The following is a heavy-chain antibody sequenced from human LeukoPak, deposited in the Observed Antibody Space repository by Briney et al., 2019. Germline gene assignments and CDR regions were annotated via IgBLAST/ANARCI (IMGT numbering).Heavy chain of an antibody. CDR2: VHLSGAT. D-gene: IGHD1-26*01. J-gene: IGHJ4*02. CDR1: GGSIMTTNL. V-gene: IGHV4-4*02. CDR3: TRESGAFSPFGF. Sequence: PSGTLSLTCAVSGGSIMTTNLWSWVRQPPGKGLEWIGEVHLSGATNYNPSLESRVSMSIDTSKNQMSLKLASVTAADTAIYFCTRESGAFSPFGFWGQGTLVTVSS.